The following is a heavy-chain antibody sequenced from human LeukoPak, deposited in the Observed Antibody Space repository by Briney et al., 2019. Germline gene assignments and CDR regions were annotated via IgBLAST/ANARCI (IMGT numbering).Heavy chain of an antibody. CDR3: ARRRGRGYYDSSGSYPDY. CDR2: INHSGST. CDR1: GESLSGYY. D-gene: IGHD3-22*01. Sequence: SETLSLTCAVSGESLSGYYWSWIRQPPGKGLEWIGEINHSGSTNYNPSLRSRVTMSLDTSKNQFSLNPNSVTAADTAVYYCARRRGRGYYDSSGSYPDYWGQGTLVTVSS. V-gene: IGHV4-34*01. J-gene: IGHJ4*02.